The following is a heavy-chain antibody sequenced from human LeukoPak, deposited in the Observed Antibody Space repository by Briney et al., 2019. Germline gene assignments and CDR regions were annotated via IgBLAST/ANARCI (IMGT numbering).Heavy chain of an antibody. V-gene: IGHV4-31*03. CDR3: ARDRRGGNFFDY. D-gene: IGHD4-23*01. J-gene: IGHJ4*02. CDR2: IFYSGST. CDR1: GGSISSGGYY. Sequence: SETLSLTCTVSGGSISSGGYYWGWIRQHPGKGLEWIGFIFYSGSTYYNPSLKSRVTMSVDTSKNQFSLKLSSVTAADTAVYYCARDRRGGNFFDYWGQGTLVSVSS.